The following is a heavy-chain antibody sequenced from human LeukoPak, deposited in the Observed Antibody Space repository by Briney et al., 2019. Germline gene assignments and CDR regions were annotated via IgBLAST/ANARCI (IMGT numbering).Heavy chain of an antibody. J-gene: IGHJ4*02. CDR3: ARGYGDYPPYYFDY. CDR2: IYYSGST. CDR1: GGSISSRSYY. D-gene: IGHD4-17*01. Sequence: SETLSLTCTVSGGSISSRSYYWGWIRQPPGKGLEWIGSIYYSGSTYYNPSLKSRVTISVDTSKNQFSLKLSSVTAADTAVYYCARGYGDYPPYYFDYWGQGTLVTVSS. V-gene: IGHV4-39*07.